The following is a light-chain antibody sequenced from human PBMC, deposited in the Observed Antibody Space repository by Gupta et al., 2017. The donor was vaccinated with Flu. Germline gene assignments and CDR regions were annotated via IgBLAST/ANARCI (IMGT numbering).Light chain of an antibody. J-gene: IGKJ3*01. CDR3: LHDASWPLA. V-gene: IGKV3-15*01. Sequence: PAPLSVSPRERASLACGACQSVGTNLPWYQQRPGQSPRLLIFRVSTRATGLPARFSGSGSGTEFTLTISSLQSEEFAIYFCLHDASWPLAFGHGTKVDI. CDR2: RVS. CDR1: QSVGTN.